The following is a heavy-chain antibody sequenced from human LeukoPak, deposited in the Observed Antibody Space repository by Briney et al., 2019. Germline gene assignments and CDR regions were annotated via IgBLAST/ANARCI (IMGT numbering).Heavy chain of an antibody. Sequence: GGSLRLSCAASGFTFDDYAMHWVRQAPGKGLEWVSAISWNGDSIGYADSVKGRFTISRDNAKNSLYLQLNSLRAEDPALFYCAKGRRGYGDYFDYWGQGTLVTVSS. CDR3: AKGRRGYGDYFDY. CDR1: GFTFDDYA. V-gene: IGHV3-9*01. CDR2: ISWNGDSI. D-gene: IGHD4/OR15-4a*01. J-gene: IGHJ4*02.